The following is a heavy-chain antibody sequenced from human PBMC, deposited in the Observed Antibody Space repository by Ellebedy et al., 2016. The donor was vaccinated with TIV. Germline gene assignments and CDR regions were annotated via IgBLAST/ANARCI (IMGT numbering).Heavy chain of an antibody. CDR2: IKSKTDGGTT. CDR3: TTGDFWSGYSF. V-gene: IGHV3-15*07. D-gene: IGHD3-3*01. CDR1: GFTFINAW. J-gene: IGHJ4*02. Sequence: GGSLRLSCAASGFTFINAWMNWVRQPPGEGLEWVGRIKSKTDGGTTDYAAPVKGRFTISRDDSKNTLYLQMNSLKTEDTAVYYCTTGDFWSGYSFWGQGTLVTVSS.